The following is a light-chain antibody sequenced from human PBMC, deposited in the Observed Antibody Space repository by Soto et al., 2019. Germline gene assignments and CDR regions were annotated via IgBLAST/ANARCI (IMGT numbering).Light chain of an antibody. V-gene: IGLV2-14*02. J-gene: IGLJ1*01. CDR3: SSYTDSSNYV. CDR1: SSNVGSYKL. Sequence: QSALTQPASVSGSPGQSITISCTGTSSNVGSYKLVSWYQQHPGKAPKLMIYQVTNRPSGVSNRFSGSRSGNTASLTISGLQAEDEADYYCSSYTDSSNYVFGTGTKLTVL. CDR2: QVT.